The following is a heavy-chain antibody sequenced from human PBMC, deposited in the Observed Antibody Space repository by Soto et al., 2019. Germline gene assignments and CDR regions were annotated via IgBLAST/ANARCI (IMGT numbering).Heavy chain of an antibody. J-gene: IGHJ3*02. V-gene: IGHV1-2*02. CDR1: GYTFSDYY. CDR3: TRNAFYYNSSGYHDGFDI. Sequence: QVQLVQSGAEVQKPGASVKVSCKASGYTFSDYYVHWVRQAPGQGLEWMGWISPKSGGTNYAQKFQGRVTMTRDTSIFTAYMELSRLRSDDTAVYYCTRNAFYYNSSGYHDGFDIWGQGTVVTVSS. CDR2: ISPKSGGT. D-gene: IGHD3-22*01.